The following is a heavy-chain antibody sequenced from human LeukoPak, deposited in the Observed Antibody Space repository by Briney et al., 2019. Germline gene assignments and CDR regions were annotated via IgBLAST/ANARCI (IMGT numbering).Heavy chain of an antibody. CDR3: AKDRDIVMYYFDY. Sequence: GRSLRLSCAASGFTFDDYAMHWVRQAPGKGLEWVSGISWNSGSIGYADSVKGRFTISRDNAKNSLYLQMNSLRAEDTALYYCAKDRDIVMYYFDYWGQGTQVTVSS. CDR2: ISWNSGSI. D-gene: IGHD5-12*01. J-gene: IGHJ4*02. CDR1: GFTFDDYA. V-gene: IGHV3-9*01.